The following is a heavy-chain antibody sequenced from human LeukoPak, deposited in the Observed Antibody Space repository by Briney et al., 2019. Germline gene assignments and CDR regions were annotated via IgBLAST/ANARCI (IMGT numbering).Heavy chain of an antibody. CDR3: ARRYSGSYYGPLHFNY. J-gene: IGHJ4*02. V-gene: IGHV3-66*04. Sequence: VPLTLSSPASASIVTVDYMSWVRQAPGKGMEWVSVIYSDSSTYYAKSATGRFNISRDNSKNTVFLQFDSRRAEDTGVYYCARRYSGSYYGPLHFNYGGQGTLVSVSS. D-gene: IGHD1-26*01. CDR2: IYSDSST. CDR1: ASIVTVDY.